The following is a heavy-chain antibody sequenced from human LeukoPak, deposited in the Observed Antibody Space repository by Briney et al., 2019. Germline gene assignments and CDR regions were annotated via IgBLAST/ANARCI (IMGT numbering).Heavy chain of an antibody. V-gene: IGHV1-3*03. CDR3: AREGGSYDQNAFDI. Sequence: ASVKVSSKASGYTFTSYAMHWVRQAPGQRLEWMGWINAGNGNTKYSQEFQGRVTITRDTSASTAYMELSSLRSEDMAVYYCAREGGSYDQNAFDIWGQGTMVTVSS. J-gene: IGHJ3*02. CDR2: INAGNGNT. CDR1: GYTFTSYA. D-gene: IGHD1-26*01.